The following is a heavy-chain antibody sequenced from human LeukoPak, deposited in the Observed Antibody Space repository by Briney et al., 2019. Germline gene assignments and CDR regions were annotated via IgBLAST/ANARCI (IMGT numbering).Heavy chain of an antibody. J-gene: IGHJ5*02. CDR2: IWYDGSNK. V-gene: IGHV3-33*01. D-gene: IGHD2-21*02. CDR3: ARAVVTAIPYNWFDP. CDR1: GFTFSSYG. Sequence: PGRSLRLSCAASGFTFSSYGMHWVRQAPGKGLEWVAVIWYDGSNKYYADSVKGRFTISRDNSKNTLYLQMNSLRAKDTAVYYCARAVVTAIPYNWFDPWGQGTLVTVSS.